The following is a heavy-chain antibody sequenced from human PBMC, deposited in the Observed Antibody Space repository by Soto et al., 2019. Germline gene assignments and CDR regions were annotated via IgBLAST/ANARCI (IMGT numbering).Heavy chain of an antibody. Sequence: WASVKVSCKASGYTFTSNYMHWVRQAPGQGLEWMGIINPSDGGTSYAQKFQGRITMTRDTSASTVYMDLSSLRSEDTAVYYCTREAIDMDYWGQGTLVTVSS. D-gene: IGHD2-2*02. CDR2: INPSDGGT. V-gene: IGHV1-46*01. J-gene: IGHJ4*02. CDR3: TREAIDMDY. CDR1: GYTFTSNY.